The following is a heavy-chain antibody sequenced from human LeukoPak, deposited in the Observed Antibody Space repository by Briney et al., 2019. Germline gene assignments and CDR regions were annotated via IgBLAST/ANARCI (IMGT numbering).Heavy chain of an antibody. J-gene: IGHJ4*02. CDR2: INPNSGGT. D-gene: IGHD3-22*01. CDR3: ARDYYDSSGYYYFDY. CDR1: GYTFTGYY. V-gene: IGHV1-2*06. Sequence: ASVKVSCKASGYTFTGYYMHWVRQAPGQGLEWMGRINPNSGGTNYAQEFQGRVTMTRDTSISTAYMELSRLRSDDTAVYYCARDYYDSSGYYYFDYWGQGTLVTVSS.